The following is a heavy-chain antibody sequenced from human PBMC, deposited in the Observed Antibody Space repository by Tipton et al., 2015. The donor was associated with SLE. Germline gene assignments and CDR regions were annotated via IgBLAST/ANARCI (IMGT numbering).Heavy chain of an antibody. Sequence: SLRLSCAASGFTFSSSGMHWVRQAPGKGLEWVTFIRYDGSDRYHADSVKGRFTISRDNSKNTLYPQMNSLRAEDTAIYYCAKDFTVGAGYFDYWGQGTLVTVSS. CDR2: IRYDGSDR. D-gene: IGHD4-23*01. CDR3: AKDFTVGAGYFDY. J-gene: IGHJ4*02. V-gene: IGHV3-30*02. CDR1: GFTFSSSG.